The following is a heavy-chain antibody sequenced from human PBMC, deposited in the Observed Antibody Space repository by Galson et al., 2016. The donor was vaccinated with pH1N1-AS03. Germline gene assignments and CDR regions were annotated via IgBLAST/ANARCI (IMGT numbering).Heavy chain of an antibody. CDR3: TRDGTDTYFDFDF. J-gene: IGHJ4*02. CDR1: GFTLRNYA. CDR2: ISSDGTKK. Sequence: SLRLSCAASGFTLRNYAMHWLRQAPGKGLEWVVVISSDGTKKEDADSVKGRFVLSRDNAKNSVSLQMNSLRAEDTAIYYCTRDGTDTYFDFDFWGQGTLVTVSS. V-gene: IGHV3-30*09. D-gene: IGHD2/OR15-2a*01.